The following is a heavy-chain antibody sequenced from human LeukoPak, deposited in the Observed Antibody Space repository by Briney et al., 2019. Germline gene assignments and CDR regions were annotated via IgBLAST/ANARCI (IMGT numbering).Heavy chain of an antibody. Sequence: GSLRLSCAASGFTFSSYAMSWVRQAPGKGLEWIGSIYYSGSTYYNPSLKSRVTISVDTSKNQFSLKLSSVTAADTAVYYCARWATGIYYFDYWGQGTLVTVSS. CDR3: ARWATGIYYFDY. V-gene: IGHV4-38-2*01. CDR1: GFTFSSYA. J-gene: IGHJ4*02. CDR2: IYYSGST. D-gene: IGHD5-12*01.